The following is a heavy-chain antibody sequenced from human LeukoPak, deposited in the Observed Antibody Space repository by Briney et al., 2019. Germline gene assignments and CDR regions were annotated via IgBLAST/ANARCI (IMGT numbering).Heavy chain of an antibody. CDR2: ISPYNGNT. D-gene: IGHD3-10*01. CDR1: GYTFTNHD. J-gene: IGHJ2*01. V-gene: IGHV1-18*01. Sequence: ASVKVSCKASGYTFTNHDISCVRQAPGKGLEWMGWISPYNGNTDSAQEFQGRITLTTDTSTSTAYMELRSLTSDDSAVNYCATGGGDWYSDLWGRGTLVTVSS. CDR3: ATGGGDWYSDL.